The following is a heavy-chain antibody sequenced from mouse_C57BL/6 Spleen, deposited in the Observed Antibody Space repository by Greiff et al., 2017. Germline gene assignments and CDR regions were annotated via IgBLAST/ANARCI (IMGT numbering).Heavy chain of an antibody. Sequence: VQLQQSGAELVMPGASVKLSCKASGYTFTSYWMHWVKQRPGQGLEWIGEIDPSDSYTNYNQKFKGKSTLTVDKSSSTAYMQLSSLTSEDSAVYYCARLGGDYFDYWGQGTTLTVSS. CDR2: IDPSDSYT. CDR1: GYTFTSYW. J-gene: IGHJ2*01. V-gene: IGHV1-69*01. CDR3: ARLGGDYFDY.